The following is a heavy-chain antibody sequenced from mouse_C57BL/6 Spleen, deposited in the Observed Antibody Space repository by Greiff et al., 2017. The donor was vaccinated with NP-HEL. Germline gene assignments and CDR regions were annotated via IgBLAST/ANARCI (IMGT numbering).Heavy chain of an antibody. V-gene: IGHV5-4*01. J-gene: IGHJ2*01. CDR3: ARERTGTYYCDY. CDR1: GFTFSSYA. CDR2: ISDGGSYT. Sequence: EVQLVESGGGLVKPGGSLKLSCAASGFTFSSYAMSWVRQTPEKRLEWVATISDGGSYTYYPDNVKGRFTITRDNAKNNLYLQMSHLKSEDTAMYYCARERTGTYYCDYWGQGTTLTVSS. D-gene: IGHD4-1*01.